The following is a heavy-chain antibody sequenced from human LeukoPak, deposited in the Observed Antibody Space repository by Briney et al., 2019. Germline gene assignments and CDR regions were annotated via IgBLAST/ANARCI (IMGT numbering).Heavy chain of an antibody. CDR1: GFTFSSHS. CDR3: AKPHGDYPRDPDY. CDR2: VSSTGAST. Sequence: GGSLRLSCAASGFTFSSHSMGWVRQAPGKGLEWVSVVSSTGASTFYADSVKGRFTISKDNSNNTLYLQLNSLRAEDTAVYYCAKPHGDYPRDPDYWGQGTLVTVSS. V-gene: IGHV3-23*01. D-gene: IGHD4-17*01. J-gene: IGHJ4*02.